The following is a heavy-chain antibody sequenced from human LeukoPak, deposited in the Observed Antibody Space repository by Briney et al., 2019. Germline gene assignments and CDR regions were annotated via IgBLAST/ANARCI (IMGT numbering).Heavy chain of an antibody. D-gene: IGHD3-22*01. CDR3: ARDMRHYRYYESDEYYFNFEY. CDR2: ISANNGHT. V-gene: IGHV1-18*01. J-gene: IGHJ4*02. Sequence: ASVKVSCKASGYIFTSYDLSWVRQAPGQGLEWMGWISANNGHTHYAQKFQGRLTITRDMSTRTVDMELRSLRSDDTAVYYCARDMRHYRYYESDEYYFNFEYWGQGTLVTVSS. CDR1: GYIFTSYD.